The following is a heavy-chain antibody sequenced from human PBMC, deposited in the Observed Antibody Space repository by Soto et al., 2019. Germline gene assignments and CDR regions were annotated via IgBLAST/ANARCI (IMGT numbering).Heavy chain of an antibody. CDR1: GYTFTSYG. CDR2: ISAHNGNT. D-gene: IGHD1-1*01. J-gene: IGHJ4*02. CDR3: ARGRYGDY. Sequence: QVHLVQSGAEVKKPGASVKVSCKASGYTFTSYGITWVRQAPGQGLEWMGWISAHNGNTDYAQKLQGRVIVTRDTSTSPAYMELRSLISYETAVYYCARGRYGDYWGQGALVTVSS. V-gene: IGHV1-18*01.